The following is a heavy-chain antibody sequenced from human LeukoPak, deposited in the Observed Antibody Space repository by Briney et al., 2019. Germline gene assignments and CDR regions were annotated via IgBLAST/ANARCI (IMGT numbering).Heavy chain of an antibody. CDR2: INTNTGNP. V-gene: IGHV7-4-1*02. Sequence: ASVKVSCKASGYTFTSYAMNWVRQAPGQGVEWMGWINTNTGNPTYAQGFTGRFVFSLDTSVSTAYLQISSLKAEDTAVYYCARGYCTNGVRYNYYYYYMDVWGKGTTVTVSS. CDR3: ARGYCTNGVRYNYYYYYMDV. J-gene: IGHJ6*03. CDR1: GYTFTSYA. D-gene: IGHD2-8*01.